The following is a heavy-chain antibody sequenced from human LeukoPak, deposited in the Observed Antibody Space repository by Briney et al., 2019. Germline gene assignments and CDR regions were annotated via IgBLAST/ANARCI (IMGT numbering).Heavy chain of an antibody. CDR1: GLTFSSYW. CDR3: ARVPAVATIGFEYNWFDP. Sequence: GGSLRLSCAASGLTFSSYWMHWVRQAPGKGLVWVSRINTDGSSTSYADSVKGRFTISRDNAKNTLYLQMNSLRAEDTAVYYCARVPAVATIGFEYNWFDPWGQGTLVTVSS. D-gene: IGHD5-24*01. CDR2: INTDGSST. V-gene: IGHV3-74*01. J-gene: IGHJ5*02.